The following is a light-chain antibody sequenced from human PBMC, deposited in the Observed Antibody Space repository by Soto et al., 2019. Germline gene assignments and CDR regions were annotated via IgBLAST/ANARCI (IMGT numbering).Light chain of an antibody. J-gene: IGLJ3*02. CDR2: DVT. Sequence: QAVVTQPASVSGSPGQAITISCTGTSSDVGGYNYVSWYQQHPGKAPKLMIYDVTNRPSGVSNRFSGSKSGNTASLTISGVQGEDEADYYCSSYTTSSTLVFGGGTKVTVL. CDR3: SSYTTSSTLV. CDR1: SSDVGGYNY. V-gene: IGLV2-14*01.